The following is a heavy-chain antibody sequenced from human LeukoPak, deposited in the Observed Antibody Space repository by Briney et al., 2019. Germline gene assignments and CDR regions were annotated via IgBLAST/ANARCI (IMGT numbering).Heavy chain of an antibody. Sequence: GSLRLSCAASGFTFSSYAMHWIRQPPGKGLEWIGEINHSGSTNYNPSLKSRVTISVDTSKNQFSLKLSSVTAADTVVCYCASSVGNTAIDYWGQGTLVTVSS. CDR1: GFTFSSYA. J-gene: IGHJ4*02. V-gene: IGHV4-34*01. CDR2: INHSGST. CDR3: ASSVGNTAIDY. D-gene: IGHD5-18*01.